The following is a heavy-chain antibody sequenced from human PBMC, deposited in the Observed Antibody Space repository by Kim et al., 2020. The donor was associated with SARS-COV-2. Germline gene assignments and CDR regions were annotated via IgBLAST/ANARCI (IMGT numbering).Heavy chain of an antibody. Sequence: SVKVSCKTSGGGFSDNDISWLRQAPGQGLEWMGGIITVFGTTNYAQNFQGRITITADESTSTTYMELRSLTSGDTAIYFCAREESYGAFDVWGQGTVVTVSS. D-gene: IGHD3-10*01. V-gene: IGHV1-69*13. J-gene: IGHJ3*01. CDR1: GGGFSDND. CDR3: AREESYGAFDV. CDR2: IITVFGTT.